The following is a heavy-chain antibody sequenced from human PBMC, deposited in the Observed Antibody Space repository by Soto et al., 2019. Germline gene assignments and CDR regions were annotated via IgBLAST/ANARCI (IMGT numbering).Heavy chain of an antibody. CDR3: ASVAWGLGAFDI. Sequence: EVQLVESGGGLVKPGGSLRLSCAASGFTFSSYSMNWVRQAPGKGLEWVSSISSSGSTIYYADSVKGRFTISRDNAKNSLYLQMNSLRAEDTAVYYCASVAWGLGAFDIWGQGTMVTVSS. CDR2: ISSSGSTI. V-gene: IGHV3-21*01. J-gene: IGHJ3*02. CDR1: GFTFSSYS. D-gene: IGHD7-27*01.